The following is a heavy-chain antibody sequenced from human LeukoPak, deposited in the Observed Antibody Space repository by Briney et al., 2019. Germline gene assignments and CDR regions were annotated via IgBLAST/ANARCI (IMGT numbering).Heavy chain of an antibody. D-gene: IGHD6-13*01. CDR3: ARGLSSSPRMGV. CDR2: INHSGST. CDR1: GGSFSGYY. Sequence: SETLSLTCAVYGGSFSGYYWSWIRQPPGKGLEWIGEINHSGSTNYNPSLKSRATISVDTSKNQFSLKLSSVTAADTAVYYCARGLSSSPRMGVWGKGTTVTVSS. J-gene: IGHJ6*04. V-gene: IGHV4-34*01.